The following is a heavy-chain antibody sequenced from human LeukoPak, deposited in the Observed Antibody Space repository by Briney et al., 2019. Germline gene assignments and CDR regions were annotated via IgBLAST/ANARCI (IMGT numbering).Heavy chain of an antibody. J-gene: IGHJ4*02. D-gene: IGHD6-13*01. CDR3: ARHPQGSSWSWVADDY. V-gene: IGHV5-51*01. CDR1: GYSFTSYW. CDR2: IYPGDSDT. Sequence: GESPKISCKGSGYSFTSYWIGWVRQMPGKGLEWMGIIYPGDSDTRYSPSFQGQVTISADKSISTAYLQWSSLKASDTAMYYCARHPQGSSWSWVADDYWGQGTLVTVSS.